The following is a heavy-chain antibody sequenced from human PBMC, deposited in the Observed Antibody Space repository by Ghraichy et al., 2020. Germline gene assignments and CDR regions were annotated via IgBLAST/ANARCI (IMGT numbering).Heavy chain of an antibody. CDR1: NGPFDSYY. D-gene: IGHD6-13*01. Sequence: SQTLSLTCAVYNGPFDSYYWSWIRQPPGKGLEWIGEINHSGSTNYNPSLKSRVTISVDRSKNQFSLRLSSVTAADTAVYYCARGRQSSQQVAPLPFDYCGQGTLMTVPS. CDR3: ARGRQSSQQVAPLPFDY. CDR2: INHSGST. V-gene: IGHV4-34*01. J-gene: IGHJ4*02.